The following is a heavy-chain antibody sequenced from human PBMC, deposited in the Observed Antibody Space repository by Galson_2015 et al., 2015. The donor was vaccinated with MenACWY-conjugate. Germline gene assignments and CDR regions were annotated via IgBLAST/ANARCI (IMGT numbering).Heavy chain of an antibody. Sequence: SLRLSCAASGGTFSSYNRNWVRQAPGKGLEWVSYISSSSSSIDYADSVRGRFTISRDNAKNSLYLQMNSLRAEDTAVYYCAGGTVNYYFYVDVWGKGTTVTVSS. CDR1: GGTFSSYN. V-gene: IGHV3-48*01. CDR2: ISSSSSSI. CDR3: AGGTVNYYFYVDV. J-gene: IGHJ6*03. D-gene: IGHD4-11*01.